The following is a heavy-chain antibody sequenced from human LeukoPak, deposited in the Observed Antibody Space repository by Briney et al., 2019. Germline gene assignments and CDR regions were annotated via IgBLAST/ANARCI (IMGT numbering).Heavy chain of an antibody. J-gene: IGHJ6*04. CDR1: GFTFSSSA. Sequence: GGSLRLSCAASGFTFSSSAMSWIRQAPGKGLEWVSYISSSGSTIYYADSVKGRFTISRDNAKNSLYLQMNSLRAEDTAVYYCAELGITMIGGVWGKGTTVTISS. V-gene: IGHV3-48*03. CDR3: AELGITMIGGV. D-gene: IGHD3-10*02. CDR2: ISSSGSTI.